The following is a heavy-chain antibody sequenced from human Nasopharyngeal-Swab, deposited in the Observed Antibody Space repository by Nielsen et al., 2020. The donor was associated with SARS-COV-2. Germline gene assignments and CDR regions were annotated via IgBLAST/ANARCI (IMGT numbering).Heavy chain of an antibody. V-gene: IGHV3-23*01. CDR2: SSGSGGST. Sequence: WIRQPPGKGLEWVSASSGSGGSTYYADSVKGRFTISRDNSKNTLYLQMNSPRAEDTAVYYCAIDSSGQDYWGQGTLVTVSS. D-gene: IGHD6-19*01. CDR3: AIDSSGQDY. J-gene: IGHJ4*02.